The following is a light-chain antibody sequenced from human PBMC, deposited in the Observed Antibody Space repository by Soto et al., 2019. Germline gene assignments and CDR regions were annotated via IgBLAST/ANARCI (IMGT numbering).Light chain of an antibody. V-gene: IGKV1-39*01. CDR2: TIF. CDR3: QQAYKTPWT. CDR1: QSISDF. J-gene: IGKJ1*01. Sequence: DIQMTQSPSSLSASVGDRVTITCRASQSISDFLNWYRLRPGKAPELLIYTIFSLQGGVPSRFIGSGSETEFSLTITSLQPEDRATYYCQQAYKTPWTFGQGTKVEIK.